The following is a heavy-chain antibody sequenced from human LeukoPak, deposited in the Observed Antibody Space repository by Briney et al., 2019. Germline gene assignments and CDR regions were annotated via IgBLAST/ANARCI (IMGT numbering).Heavy chain of an antibody. CDR1: GGSISSGDYY. D-gene: IGHD5-18*01. Sequence: SETLSLTCTVSGGSISSGDYYWSWIRQPPGKGLEWIGYIYYSGSTYYNPSLKGRITISLDKTKNQFSLNVNSVTAADTAVYYCATYGPTSDGYTFEYRGQGILVTVSS. J-gene: IGHJ4*02. CDR3: ATYGPTSDGYTFEY. V-gene: IGHV4-30-4*01. CDR2: IYYSGST.